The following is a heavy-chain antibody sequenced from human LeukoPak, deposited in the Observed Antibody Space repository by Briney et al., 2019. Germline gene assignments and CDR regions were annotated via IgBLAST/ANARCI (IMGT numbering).Heavy chain of an antibody. CDR1: GYTLTELS. J-gene: IGHJ5*02. Sequence: ASVKVSCKVSGYTLTELSMHWVRQAPGKGLEWMGGFDPEDGETIYAQKFQGRVTMTEDTSTDTAYMELSSLRSEDTAVYYCATITGFTMVRGVIFGPWGQGTLVTVSS. CDR3: ATITGFTMVRGVIFGP. V-gene: IGHV1-24*01. D-gene: IGHD3-10*01. CDR2: FDPEDGET.